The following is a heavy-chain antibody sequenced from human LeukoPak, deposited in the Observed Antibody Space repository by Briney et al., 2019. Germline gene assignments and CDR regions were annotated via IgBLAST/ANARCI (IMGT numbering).Heavy chain of an antibody. CDR1: GDSVSSNSVT. D-gene: IGHD2-2*01. V-gene: IGHV6-1*01. CDR3: ARRLTQYDCFDP. J-gene: IGHJ5*02. CDR2: TYYRSTWYN. Sequence: SPTLSLTFAISGDSVSSNSVTWNWIRQSPSRGLEWLGRTYYRSTWYNDYAVSVRGRITANPDTSKNQFSLHLNSVTPEDTAVYYCARRLTQYDCFDPWGQGILVTVSS.